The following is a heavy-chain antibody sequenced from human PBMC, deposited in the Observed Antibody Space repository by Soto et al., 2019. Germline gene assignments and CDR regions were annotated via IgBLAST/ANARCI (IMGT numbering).Heavy chain of an antibody. CDR3: ARDRRPTDDAFDI. CDR2: IIPILGIA. D-gene: IGHD6-6*01. V-gene: IGHV1-69*04. CDR1: GGTFSSYT. Sequence: SVKVSCKASGGTFSSYTISWVRQAPGQGLEWMGRIIPILGIANYAQKFQGRVTITADKSTSTAYMELSSLRSEDTAVYYCARDRRPTDDAFDIWGQGTMVTVSS. J-gene: IGHJ3*02.